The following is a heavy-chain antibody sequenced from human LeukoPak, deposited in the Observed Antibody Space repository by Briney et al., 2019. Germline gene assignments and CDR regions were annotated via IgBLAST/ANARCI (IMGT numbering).Heavy chain of an antibody. CDR3: ARVTSGWSSYLDY. V-gene: IGHV1-2*02. D-gene: IGHD6-19*01. CDR1: GYTFTGYY. Sequence: ASVKVSCKASGYTFTGYYMHWVRQAPGQGLEWMGWINPNSGGTNYAQKFQGRVTMTRDTSISTAYMELSRLRSDDTAVYYCARVTSGWSSYLDYWGQGTLVTVSS. CDR2: INPNSGGT. J-gene: IGHJ4*02.